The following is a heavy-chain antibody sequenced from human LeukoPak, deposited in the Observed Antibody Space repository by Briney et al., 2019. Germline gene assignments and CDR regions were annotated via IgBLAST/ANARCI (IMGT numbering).Heavy chain of an antibody. D-gene: IGHD2-2*01. CDR1: GGSFTDYF. CDR2: INHSGST. CDR3: ARGGNCRTTNCLLDP. J-gene: IGHJ5*02. V-gene: IGHV4-34*01. Sequence: SETLSLTCAVYGGSFTDYFLSWIRQPPGKGLEWLGEINHSGSTNYNPSLKSRVTISVDSSKNQFSLKLSSVTAADTAVYYCARGGNCRTTNCLLDPWGQGTLVTVSS.